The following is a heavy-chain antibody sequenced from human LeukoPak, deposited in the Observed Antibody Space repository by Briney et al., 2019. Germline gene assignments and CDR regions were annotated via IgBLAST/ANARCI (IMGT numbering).Heavy chain of an antibody. CDR2: IYYSGTT. Sequence: PGGSLRLSCAASGFTFSNAWMSWVRQAPGKGLEWIGLIYYSGTTNYNPSLKSRVTISVDTSKTQFSLKLSSVTAADTAVYYCAREFHFWGQGTLVTVSS. V-gene: IGHV4-59*12. J-gene: IGHJ4*02. CDR3: AREFHF. CDR1: GFTFSNAW.